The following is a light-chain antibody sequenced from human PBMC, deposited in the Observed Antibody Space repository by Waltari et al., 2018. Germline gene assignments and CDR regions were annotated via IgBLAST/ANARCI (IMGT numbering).Light chain of an antibody. CDR3: LQHNSYPHT. J-gene: IGKJ1*01. Sequence: DIQMTKSPSYMSASVGDRVTITCRASQGVSNNLVWFQQKPGKVPKRLISGASSLQSGVPSRFSGRGSGTEFTLTISSLQPEDFATYYCLQHNSYPHTFGQGTKVEIK. CDR1: QGVSNN. V-gene: IGKV1-17*03. CDR2: GAS.